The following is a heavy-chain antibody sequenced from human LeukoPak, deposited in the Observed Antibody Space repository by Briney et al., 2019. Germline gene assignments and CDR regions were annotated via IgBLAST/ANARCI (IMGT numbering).Heavy chain of an antibody. CDR1: GFTFSSYA. V-gene: IGHV3-30-3*01. J-gene: IGHJ4*02. CDR3: ARDPAYYDFWSGYYTTGDHFDY. Sequence: GRSLRLSCAASGFTFSSYAMHWVRQAPGKGLEWVAVISYDGSNKYYADSVKGRFTISRDNSKSTLYLQMNSLRAEDTAVYYCARDPAYYDFWSGYYTTGDHFDYWGQGTLVTVSS. CDR2: ISYDGSNK. D-gene: IGHD3-3*01.